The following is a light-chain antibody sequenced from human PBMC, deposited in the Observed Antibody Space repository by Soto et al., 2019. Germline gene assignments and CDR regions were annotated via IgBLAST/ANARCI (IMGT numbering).Light chain of an antibody. Sequence: EIVMTQSPATLSVSPGERATLSCRASQSVSSNLAWYQQKPGQAPRLLIYGASTRATGIPARFSGSGSGTEFTLTISSLQSEDVAVYYCQQYNTWLTFGGGTKVEIK. J-gene: IGKJ4*01. CDR3: QQYNTWLT. CDR1: QSVSSN. CDR2: GAS. V-gene: IGKV3D-15*01.